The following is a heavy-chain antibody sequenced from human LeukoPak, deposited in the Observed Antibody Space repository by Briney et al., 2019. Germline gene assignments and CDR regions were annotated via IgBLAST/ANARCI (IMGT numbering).Heavy chain of an antibody. Sequence: GSLRLSCAASGFTVSSNYMSWVRQAPGKGLEWIGSLYYGENSHYNPSLKSRATLSVDTSNNQFSLKLTSVTAADAAVYFCARQLPTAAADTRGYFDYWGQGTVVTVSP. J-gene: IGHJ4*02. V-gene: IGHV4-39*01. CDR1: GFTVSSNY. D-gene: IGHD6-25*01. CDR3: ARQLPTAAADTRGYFDY. CDR2: LYYGENS.